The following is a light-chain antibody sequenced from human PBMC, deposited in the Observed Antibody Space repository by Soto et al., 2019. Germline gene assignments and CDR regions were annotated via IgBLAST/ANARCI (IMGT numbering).Light chain of an antibody. J-gene: IGKJ4*01. CDR3: LQQNSYPLT. V-gene: IGKV1-17*01. CDR2: VAS. CDR1: QGSSNS. Sequence: DIQMTQSPSSLSASVGDRVTITCRASQGSSNSLAWYQEQSGKAPKRQIYVASRLKSGVPSRFSGSGSGTEFTLTISSLQPEDSATYYCLQQNSYPLTFGGGTKVEIK.